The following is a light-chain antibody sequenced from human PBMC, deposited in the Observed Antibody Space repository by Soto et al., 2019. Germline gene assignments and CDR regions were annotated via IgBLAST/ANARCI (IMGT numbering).Light chain of an antibody. Sequence: QSVLTQPRSVSGSPGQSVTISCTGTSSDVGGYNYVSWYQQHPGKAPKLMIYDVSKRPSGVPDRFSGSKSGNTASLTISGFQAEDEADYYCCAYVGSYVFGTGTKVTVL. V-gene: IGLV2-11*01. CDR3: CAYVGSYV. CDR1: SSDVGGYNY. CDR2: DVS. J-gene: IGLJ1*01.